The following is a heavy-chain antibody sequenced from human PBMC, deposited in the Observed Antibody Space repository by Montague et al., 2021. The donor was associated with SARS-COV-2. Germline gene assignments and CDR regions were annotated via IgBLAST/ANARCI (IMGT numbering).Heavy chain of an antibody. Sequence: SETLSLTCAVSGGSISSSNWWSWVRQPPGKGLEWIGEIYHSGSTNNNPSLKSRVTISVDKSKNQFSLKLSSVTAADTAVYYCASRGAVAGKVYFQHWGQGTLVIVSS. CDR2: IYHSGST. CDR3: ASRGAVAGKVYFQH. D-gene: IGHD6-19*01. CDR1: GGSISSSNW. V-gene: IGHV4-4*02. J-gene: IGHJ1*01.